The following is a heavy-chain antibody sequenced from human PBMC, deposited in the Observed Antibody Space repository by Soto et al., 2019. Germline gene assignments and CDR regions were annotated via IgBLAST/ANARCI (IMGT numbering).Heavy chain of an antibody. Sequence: SETLSLTCTVSGGSITSSYWSWIRRPPGKGLEWIAYIYDTGISGYTPSTSYNPTLKSRVTMSVDTSKSQFSLKLTSMTAADTAVYYCARGEDAFFYYGLDVWGQGITVTVSS. J-gene: IGHJ6*02. CDR1: GGSITSSY. CDR2: IYDTGISGYTPST. CDR3: ARGEDAFFYYGLDV. V-gene: IGHV4-59*01.